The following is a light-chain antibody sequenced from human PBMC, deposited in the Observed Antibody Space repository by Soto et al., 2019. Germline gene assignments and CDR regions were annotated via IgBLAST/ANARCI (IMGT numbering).Light chain of an antibody. CDR1: SSDVGSYNL. CDR2: EVT. V-gene: IGLV2-23*02. Sequence: QSVLTQPASVSGSPGQSITISCTGSSSDVGSYNLVSWYQQHPDNAPKLMIYEVTKRPPGVSNRFFGSKSGNTASLTISGLQVEDEADYYCCSYADPSILFGGGTKLTVL. J-gene: IGLJ2*01. CDR3: CSYADPSIL.